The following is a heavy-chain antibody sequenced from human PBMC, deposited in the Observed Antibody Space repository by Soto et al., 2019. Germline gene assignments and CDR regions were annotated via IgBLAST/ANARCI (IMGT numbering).Heavy chain of an antibody. Sequence: SETLSLTCGVSGFSIQTSYFWGWIRQPPGKGLEWIGLISHSGRAISHPSFASRATISLDTTNNAFSLTLKSVTAADTAVYYCGRARSFRLVGVPLASWGQGTLVTVSS. CDR3: GRARSFRLVGVPLAS. J-gene: IGHJ4*02. CDR1: GFSIQTSYF. V-gene: IGHV4-38-2*01. D-gene: IGHD3-16*02. CDR2: ISHSGRA.